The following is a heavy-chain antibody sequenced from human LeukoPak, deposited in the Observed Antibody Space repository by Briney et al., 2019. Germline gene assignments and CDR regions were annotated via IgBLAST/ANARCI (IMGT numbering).Heavy chain of an antibody. CDR1: GGSISSYY. CDR2: IYYSGST. V-gene: IGHV4-59*01. Sequence: SETLSLTCTVSGGSISSYYWSWVRQPPGKGLEWIGYIYYSGSTNYNPSLKSRVTISVDTSKNQFSLKLSSVTAADTAVYYCARDLGSGSYNNWFDPWGQGTLVTVSS. J-gene: IGHJ5*02. CDR3: ARDLGSGSYNNWFDP. D-gene: IGHD3-10*01.